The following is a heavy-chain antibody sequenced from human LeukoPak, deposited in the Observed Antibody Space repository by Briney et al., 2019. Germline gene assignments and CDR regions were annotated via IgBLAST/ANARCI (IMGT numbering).Heavy chain of an antibody. CDR1: GFTFNNYA. Sequence: PGESLRLSCAASGFTFNNYAMSWVRQAPGKGLEWVSAISGSGGSTYYADSVKGRFTISRDNSKNTLYLQMNSLRAEDTAVYYCAKDRGYFDSNGPSIPWGQGTLVTVSS. J-gene: IGHJ5*02. CDR3: AKDRGYFDSNGPSIP. D-gene: IGHD3-22*01. CDR2: ISGSGGST. V-gene: IGHV3-23*01.